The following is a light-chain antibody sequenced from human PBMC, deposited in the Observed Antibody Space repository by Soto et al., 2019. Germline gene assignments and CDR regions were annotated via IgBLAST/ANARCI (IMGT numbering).Light chain of an antibody. Sequence: EIVLTQSPGTLSLSPGERATLSCRASQSFSNKYLAWYQQKPGQAPRLLIYGASSRATGIPDRFSGSVSGTDFTLTITRLETEDFAVFYGQQYGSSQIIFGQGTRLEIK. V-gene: IGKV3-20*01. CDR2: GAS. CDR3: QQYGSSQII. CDR1: QSFSNKY. J-gene: IGKJ5*01.